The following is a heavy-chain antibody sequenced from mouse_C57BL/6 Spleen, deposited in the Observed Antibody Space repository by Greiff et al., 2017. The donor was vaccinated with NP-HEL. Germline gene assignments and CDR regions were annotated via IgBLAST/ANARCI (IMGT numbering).Heavy chain of an antibody. D-gene: IGHD2-2*01. V-gene: IGHV1-81*01. Sequence: QVQLQQSGAELARPGASVKLSCKASGYTFTSYGISWVKQRTGQGLEWIGEIYPRSGNTYYNEKFKGKATLTADKSSSTAYMELRSLTSEDSAVYFCALYYGYDGVFAYWGQGTLVTVSA. CDR1: GYTFTSYG. CDR2: IYPRSGNT. J-gene: IGHJ3*01. CDR3: ALYYGYDGVFAY.